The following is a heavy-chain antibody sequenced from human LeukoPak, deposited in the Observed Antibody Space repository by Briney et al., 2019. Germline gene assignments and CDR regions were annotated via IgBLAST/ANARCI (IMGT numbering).Heavy chain of an antibody. CDR1: GGSISSYY. Sequence: SETLSLTCTVSGGSISSYYWSWIRQPPGKGPEWIGYIYYSGSTNYNPSLKSRVTISVDTSKNQFSLKLSSVTAADTAVYYCARDRRLGPGFAFDIWGQGTMVTVSS. D-gene: IGHD3-10*01. J-gene: IGHJ3*02. V-gene: IGHV4-59*01. CDR2: IYYSGST. CDR3: ARDRRLGPGFAFDI.